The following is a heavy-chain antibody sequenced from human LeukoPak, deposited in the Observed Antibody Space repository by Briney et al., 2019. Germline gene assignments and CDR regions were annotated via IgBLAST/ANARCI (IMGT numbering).Heavy chain of an antibody. CDR2: ISGSGGST. J-gene: IGHJ4*02. CDR1: GFTFSSYG. D-gene: IGHD5-12*01. Sequence: GGSLRLSCAASGFTFSSYGMSWVRQAPGKGLEWVSAISGSGGSTYYADSVKGRLTIPRDNSKNTLYLQMNSLRAEDTAVYYCAKDHSGYDGYFDYWGQGTLVTVSS. CDR3: AKDHSGYDGYFDY. V-gene: IGHV3-23*01.